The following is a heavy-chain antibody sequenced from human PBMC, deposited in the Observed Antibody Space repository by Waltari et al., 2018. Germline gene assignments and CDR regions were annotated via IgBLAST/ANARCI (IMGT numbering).Heavy chain of an antibody. J-gene: IGHJ4*02. D-gene: IGHD3-3*01. CDR3: ARGLAVFGVVYFDY. CDR2: ISSSSSTI. CDR1: GFTFSSYS. V-gene: IGHV3-48*02. Sequence: EVQLVESGGGLVQPGGSLRLSCAASGFTFSSYSLNWVRQAPGKGLEWVSYISSSSSTIYYADSVKGRFTISRDNAKNSLYLQMNSLRDEDTAVYYCARGLAVFGVVYFDYWGQGTLVTVSS.